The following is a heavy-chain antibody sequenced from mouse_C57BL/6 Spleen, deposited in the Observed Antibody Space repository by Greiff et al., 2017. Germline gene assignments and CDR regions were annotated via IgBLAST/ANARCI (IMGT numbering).Heavy chain of an antibody. Sequence: VKLVESGPGLVAPSQSLSITCTVSGFSLTSYAISWVRQPPGKGLEWLGVIWTGGGTNYNSALKSRLSISKDNSKSQVFLKMNSLQTDDTARYYCARILSMVTTGYFDYWGQGTTLTVSS. V-gene: IGHV2-9-1*01. CDR3: ARILSMVTTGYFDY. CDR2: IWTGGGT. J-gene: IGHJ2*01. CDR1: GFSLTSYA. D-gene: IGHD2-2*01.